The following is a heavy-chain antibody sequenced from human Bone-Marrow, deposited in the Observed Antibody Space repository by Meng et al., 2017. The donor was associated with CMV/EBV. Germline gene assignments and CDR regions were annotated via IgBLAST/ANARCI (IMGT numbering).Heavy chain of an antibody. CDR3: ARLGYDFWSGYPPSGGWLDP. Sequence: GESLKISCAASKFSFSNYSVSWVRQAPGKGLEWISYISSGSSIIFYADSVRGRFTISRDNAKNSLYLQMNSLGPEDTAVYYCARLGYDFWSGYPPSGGWLDPWGQGTLVTVSS. D-gene: IGHD3-3*01. V-gene: IGHV3-48*04. J-gene: IGHJ5*02. CDR1: KFSFSNYS. CDR2: ISSGSSII.